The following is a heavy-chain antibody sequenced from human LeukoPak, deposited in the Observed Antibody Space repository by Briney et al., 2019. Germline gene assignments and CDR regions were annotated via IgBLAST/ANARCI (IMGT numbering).Heavy chain of an antibody. CDR2: INPGNADT. CDR3: ARHPYRARPTYGDYFDY. J-gene: IGHJ4*02. Sequence: ASVKVSCKTSGYTFTNYAIHWVRQAPGQSLEWLGWINPGNADTKYSQNFQHRVTFTRDTSATTAFIELTSLRSEDTAVYYCARHPYRARPTYGDYFDYWGQGTLVTVSS. CDR1: GYTFTNYA. V-gene: IGHV1-3*01. D-gene: IGHD4/OR15-4a*01.